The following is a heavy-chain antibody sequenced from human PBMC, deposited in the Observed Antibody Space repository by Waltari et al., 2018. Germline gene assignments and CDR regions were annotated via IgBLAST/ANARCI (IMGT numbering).Heavy chain of an antibody. CDR3: ARKAGSGYPYGPFYYDN. V-gene: IGHV3-74*01. Sequence: EVHLAESGGGVVQPGGSLRLSCTRHGFRFGDYLLHCARQAPGKGLEWVSRINVDGGYISYGDSVKGRFTISRDNAKNTVFLQLNSLRADDTAVYFCARKAGSGYPYGPFYYDNWGQGTLVTVSS. J-gene: IGHJ4*02. CDR1: GFRFGDYL. CDR2: INVDGGYI. D-gene: IGHD5-12*01.